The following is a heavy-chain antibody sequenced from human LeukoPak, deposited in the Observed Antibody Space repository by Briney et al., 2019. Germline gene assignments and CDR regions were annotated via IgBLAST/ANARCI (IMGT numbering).Heavy chain of an antibody. D-gene: IGHD3-10*01. V-gene: IGHV4-30-2*01. CDR3: ARDGGYYGSGSPDY. Sequence: PSQTLSLTCTVSGGSISNGVYYWSWIRQPPGKGLEWIGEIYHSGSTNYNPSLKSRVTISVDKSKNQFSLKLSSVTAADTAVYYCARDGGYYGSGSPDYWGQGTLVTVSS. CDR2: IYHSGST. CDR1: GGSISNGVYY. J-gene: IGHJ4*02.